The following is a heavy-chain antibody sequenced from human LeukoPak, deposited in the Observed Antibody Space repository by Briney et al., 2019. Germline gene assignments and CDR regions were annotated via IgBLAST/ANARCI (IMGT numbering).Heavy chain of an antibody. Sequence: SQTLSLTCTISGDSFSSNSVTWNWIRQSPSRGLEWLGRTYYRSTWYNDYAVSVRGRITVNPDTSKNQFSLHLNSVTPEDTAVYYCARRLTQYDCFDPWGQGILVTVSS. CDR3: ARRLTQYDCFDP. J-gene: IGHJ5*02. V-gene: IGHV6-1*01. CDR1: GDSFSSNSVT. CDR2: TYYRSTWYN. D-gene: IGHD2-2*01.